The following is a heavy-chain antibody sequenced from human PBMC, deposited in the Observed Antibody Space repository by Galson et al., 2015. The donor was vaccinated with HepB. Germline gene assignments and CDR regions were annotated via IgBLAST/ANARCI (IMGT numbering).Heavy chain of an antibody. CDR3: ARDHYYYDSSGYYYWFDP. V-gene: IGHV1-18*04. Sequence: SVKVSCKASGYTFTSYGISWVRQAPGQGLEWMGWISAYNGNTNYAQKLQGRVTMTTDTSTSTAYMELRSLRSDDTAVYYCARDHYYYDSSGYYYWFDPWGQGTLVTVSS. CDR1: GYTFTSYG. D-gene: IGHD3-22*01. J-gene: IGHJ5*02. CDR2: ISAYNGNT.